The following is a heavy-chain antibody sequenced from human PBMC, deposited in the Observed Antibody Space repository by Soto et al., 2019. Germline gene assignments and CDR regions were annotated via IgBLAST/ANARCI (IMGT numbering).Heavy chain of an antibody. CDR2: IKPILSMS. J-gene: IGHJ4*02. CDR3: ASSYGSGYRAFDY. D-gene: IGHD3-10*01. Sequence: QVQLVKSGAEVKRPGSSVKVSCKASGDTFTFYSINWVRQAPGLGLEWMGRIKPILSMSNYAQRFQGRVTMTADKSTSTAYMELSSLRSEDTAIYYCASSYGSGYRAFDYWGQGALVTVSS. V-gene: IGHV1-69*02. CDR1: GDTFTFYS.